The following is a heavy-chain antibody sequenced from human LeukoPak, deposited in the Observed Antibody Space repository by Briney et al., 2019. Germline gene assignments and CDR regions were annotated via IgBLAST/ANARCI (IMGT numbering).Heavy chain of an antibody. D-gene: IGHD6-19*01. CDR1: GYTFTSYG. J-gene: IGHJ6*03. V-gene: IGHV1-18*01. CDR3: ARDLPSEQWLVRGSYYYYYYMDV. CDR2: ISAYNGIT. Sequence: GGSVKVSCKASGYTFTSYGISWVRQAPGQGLEWMGWISAYNGITNYAQKLQGRVTMTTDTSTSTAYMELRSLRSDDTAVYYCARDLPSEQWLVRGSYYYYYYMDVWGKGTTVTVSS.